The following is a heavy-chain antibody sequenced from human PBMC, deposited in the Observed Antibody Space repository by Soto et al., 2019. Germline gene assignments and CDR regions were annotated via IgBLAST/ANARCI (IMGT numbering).Heavy chain of an antibody. CDR2: ITAGGDST. J-gene: IGHJ4*02. Sequence: GSLRLSCAASGFTFSSYAMGWVRQAPGKGLEWVSIITAGGDSTYHADSVKGRFTISRDNSRDMLYLQMNSLRSEDTAVYYCAKKAIPGTSYFDYWGQGSLVTVSS. V-gene: IGHV3-23*01. CDR3: AKKAIPGTSYFDY. D-gene: IGHD6-13*01. CDR1: GFTFSSYA.